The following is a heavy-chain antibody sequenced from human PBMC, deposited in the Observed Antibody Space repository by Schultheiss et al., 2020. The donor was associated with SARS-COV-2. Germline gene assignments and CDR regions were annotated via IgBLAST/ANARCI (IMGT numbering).Heavy chain of an antibody. J-gene: IGHJ6*02. CDR1: GFTFITFA. CDR3: AKYTFGGLLDTLYYYYGMDV. V-gene: IGHV3-23*01. CDR2: VSGSGESA. Sequence: GGSLRLSCAASGFTFITFAMSWVRQAPGKGLEWVSAVSGSGESAYYADSVKGRFTISRDNSKNTLSLQMNSLSAEDTAVYYCAKYTFGGLLDTLYYYYGMDVWGQGTTVIVSS. D-gene: IGHD3-16*02.